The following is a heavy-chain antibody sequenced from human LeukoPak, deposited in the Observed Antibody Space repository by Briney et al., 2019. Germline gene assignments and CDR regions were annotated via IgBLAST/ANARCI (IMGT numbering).Heavy chain of an antibody. CDR2: IYYSGST. Sequence: PSETLSLTCTVSGGSISSYYWSWIRQPPGEGLEWIGYIYYSGSTNYNPSLKSRVTISVDTSKNQFSLKLSSVTAADTAVYYCARHTVWAGYYYYGMDVWGQGTTVTVSS. CDR1: GGSISSYY. D-gene: IGHD4-11*01. CDR3: ARHTVWAGYYYYGMDV. J-gene: IGHJ6*02. V-gene: IGHV4-59*08.